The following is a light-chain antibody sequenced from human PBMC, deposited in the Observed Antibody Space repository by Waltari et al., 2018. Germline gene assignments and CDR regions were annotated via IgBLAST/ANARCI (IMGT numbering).Light chain of an antibody. CDR2: DKN. CDR1: SLIIYY. Sequence: SSELPQDPRVSVALGPTVRITCQGDSLIIYYASLYQQRPGQAPLLHIYDKNNRPSGVPDRFSGSSSHNTGSLTITGAQAEDEASYYCHSRDASGVAGSFGGGTKLTVL. CDR3: HSRDASGVAGS. J-gene: IGLJ2*01. V-gene: IGLV3-19*01.